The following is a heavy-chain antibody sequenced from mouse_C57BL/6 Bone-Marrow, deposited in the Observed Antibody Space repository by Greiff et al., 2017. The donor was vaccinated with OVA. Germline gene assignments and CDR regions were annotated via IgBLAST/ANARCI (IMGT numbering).Heavy chain of an antibody. Sequence: VQRVESGPGLVKPSQSLFLTCSITGFPITSGYYWIWIRQSPGKPLEWMGYITHSGETFYNPSLQSPISITRETSKNQFFLPLNSVTTEDTAMYYCAGDSGNWDFAYWGQGTLVTVSA. V-gene: IGHV12-3*01. D-gene: IGHD4-1*01. CDR3: AGDSGNWDFAY. J-gene: IGHJ3*01. CDR1: GFPITSGYY. CDR2: ITHSGET.